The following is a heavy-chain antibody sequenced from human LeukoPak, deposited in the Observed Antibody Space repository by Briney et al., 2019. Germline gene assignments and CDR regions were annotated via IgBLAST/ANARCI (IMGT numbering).Heavy chain of an antibody. D-gene: IGHD6-13*01. CDR3: ARGAAAGIPAFDI. CDR2: IIPILGIA. J-gene: IGHJ3*02. Sequence: GASVKVSCKASGGTFSSYAISWVRQAPGQGLEWMGRIIPILGIANYAQKFQGRVTITADKSTSTAYMELSSLRSEDTAVYYCARGAAAGIPAFDIWGQGTMVTVSS. CDR1: GGTFSSYA. V-gene: IGHV1-69*04.